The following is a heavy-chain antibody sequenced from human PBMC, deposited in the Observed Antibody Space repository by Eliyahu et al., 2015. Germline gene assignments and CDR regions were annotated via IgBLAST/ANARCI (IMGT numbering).Heavy chain of an antibody. V-gene: IGHV3-11*01. CDR1: XFTVSDXY. J-gene: IGHJ5*02. Sequence: QVQLVESGGGLVQPGGSLRLSCAAXXFTVSDXYXGWIRXXPGKGLEWVSHISGGGSVKYYSDSLKGRFTISRDNTKNSVYLQMDSLRAEDTAFYYCARSLVVAAVTFWFDPWGQGTLVSVSS. CDR3: ARSLVVAAVTFWFDP. CDR2: ISGGGSVK. D-gene: IGHD2-21*01.